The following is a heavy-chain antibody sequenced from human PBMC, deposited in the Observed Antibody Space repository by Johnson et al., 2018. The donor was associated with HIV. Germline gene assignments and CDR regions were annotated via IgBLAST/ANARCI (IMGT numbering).Heavy chain of an antibody. CDR2: ISSSGSII. J-gene: IGHJ3*02. CDR1: GFTFSDYY. D-gene: IGHD1-26*01. Sequence: QVQLVESGGGLVKPGGSLRLSCAASGFTFSDYYMSWIRQAPGNGLEWVSYISSSGSIIHYADSVKGRFTISRDNSKNTLYLQMNSLRAEDTAVYYCAKSGYSGSYDRMGAFDIWGQGTMVTVSS. V-gene: IGHV3-11*04. CDR3: AKSGYSGSYDRMGAFDI.